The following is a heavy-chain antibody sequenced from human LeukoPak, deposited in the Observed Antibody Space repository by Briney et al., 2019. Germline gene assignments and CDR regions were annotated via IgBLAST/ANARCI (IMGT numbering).Heavy chain of an antibody. J-gene: IGHJ4*02. Sequence: ASVKVSCKASGGTFSSYAISWVRQAPGQGLEWMGRIIPILGIANYAQKFQGRVTITADKSTSTAYTELSSLRSEDTAVYYCAREVGSVDYWGQGTLVTVSS. D-gene: IGHD1-26*01. CDR2: IIPILGIA. CDR1: GGTFSSYA. V-gene: IGHV1-69*04. CDR3: AREVGSVDY.